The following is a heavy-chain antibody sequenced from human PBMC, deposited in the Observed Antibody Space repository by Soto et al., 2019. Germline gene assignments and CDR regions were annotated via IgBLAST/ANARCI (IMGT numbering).Heavy chain of an antibody. Sequence: QVQLVQSGAEVKKPGASVKVSCKASGYTFTSYDINWVRQATGQGLEWMGWMNPNSGNTGYAQKFQGRVTMTRNTSISTAYMELSSLRSEDTAVYYCARFPFVRNNYYYYGMDVWGQVTTVTVSS. J-gene: IGHJ6*02. CDR1: GYTFTSYD. CDR2: MNPNSGNT. V-gene: IGHV1-8*01. CDR3: ARFPFVRNNYYYYGMDV.